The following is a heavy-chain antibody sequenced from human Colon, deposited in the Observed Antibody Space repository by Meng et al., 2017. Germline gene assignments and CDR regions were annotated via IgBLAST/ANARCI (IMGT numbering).Heavy chain of an antibody. Sequence: SVKVSCKASGGTFSSYTISWVRQAPGQGLEWMGRIIPILGIANYAQKFQGRVTITADKSTSTAYMELSSLRSEDTAVYYCARAENNYGSGSYSDYWGHGTLVTVSS. D-gene: IGHD3-10*01. J-gene: IGHJ4*01. CDR2: IIPILGIA. V-gene: IGHV1-69*02. CDR3: ARAENNYGSGSYSDY. CDR1: GGTFSSYT.